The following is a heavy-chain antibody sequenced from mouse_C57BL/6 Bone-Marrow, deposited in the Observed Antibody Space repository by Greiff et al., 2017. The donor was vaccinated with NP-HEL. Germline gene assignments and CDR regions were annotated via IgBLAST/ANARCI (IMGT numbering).Heavy chain of an antibody. V-gene: IGHV1-82*01. CDR2: IYPGDGDT. Sequence: VKLQQSGPELVKPGASVKISCKASGYAFSSSWMNWVKQRPGKGLEWIGRIYPGDGDTNYNGKFKGKATLTADKSSSTAYMKLRSLTSEDAAVYFCANLLWMDYWGQGTSVTVSS. CDR1: GYAFSSSW. D-gene: IGHD2-1*01. CDR3: ANLLWMDY. J-gene: IGHJ4*01.